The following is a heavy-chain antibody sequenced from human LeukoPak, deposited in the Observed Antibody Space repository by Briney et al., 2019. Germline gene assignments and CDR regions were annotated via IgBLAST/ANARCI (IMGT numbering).Heavy chain of an antibody. CDR1: GFTVSSNY. J-gene: IGHJ4*02. V-gene: IGHV3-66*01. D-gene: IGHD5-18*01. Sequence: PGGSLRLSCAALGFTVSSNYMSWVRQAPGKGLEWVSVIYSSGATYYADSVKGRFTISRDNSKNTVFLQMNSLRAEDTAVYHCARDALGRGSSYLTGDQWGQGTLVTVSA. CDR2: IYSSGAT. CDR3: ARDALGRGSSYLTGDQ.